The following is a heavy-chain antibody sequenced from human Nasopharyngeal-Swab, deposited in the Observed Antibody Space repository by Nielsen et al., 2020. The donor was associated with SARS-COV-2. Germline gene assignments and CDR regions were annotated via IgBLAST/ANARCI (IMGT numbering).Heavy chain of an antibody. J-gene: IGHJ4*02. CDR2: ISGSGGST. Sequence: GGSLRLSCAASGFTFSSYAMSWVRQAPGKGLEWVSAISGSGGSTYYADSVKGRFTISRDNSKNTLYLQMNRLRAEDTAVYYCAKDFGYCSSSSCYAPFDYWGQGTLVTVSS. CDR3: AKDFGYCSSSSCYAPFDY. D-gene: IGHD2-2*03. V-gene: IGHV3-23*01. CDR1: GFTFSSYA.